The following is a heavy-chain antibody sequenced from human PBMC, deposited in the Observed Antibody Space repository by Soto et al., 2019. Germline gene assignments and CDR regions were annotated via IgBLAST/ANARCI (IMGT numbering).Heavy chain of an antibody. J-gene: IGHJ4*02. CDR3: ARDAQYSSRWHPIDY. D-gene: IGHD6-19*01. CDR2: IHTYNGNT. Sequence: QVQLVQSGAEVKKPGASVKVYCKASGYTFTDYGISWVRQAPGQGLEWMGWIHTYNGNTNYAQKGQGRVTMTTDSSTSTAYMELRSLRSDDTAVYYCARDAQYSSRWHPIDYWGQGTLVTVSS. CDR1: GYTFTDYG. V-gene: IGHV1-18*01.